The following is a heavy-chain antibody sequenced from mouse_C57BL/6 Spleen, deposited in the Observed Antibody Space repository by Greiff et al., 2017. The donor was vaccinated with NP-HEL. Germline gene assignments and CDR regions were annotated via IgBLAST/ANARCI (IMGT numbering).Heavy chain of an antibody. CDR2: ISYDGSN. D-gene: IGHD1-2*01. J-gene: IGHJ2*01. CDR1: GYSITSGYY. Sequence: DVKLQESGPGLVKPSQSLSLTCSVTGYSITSGYYWNWIRQFPGNKLEWMGYISYDGSNNYNPSLKNRISITRDTSKNQFFLKLNSVTTEDTATYYCARGLLGYWGQGTTLTVSS. V-gene: IGHV3-6*01. CDR3: ARGLLGY.